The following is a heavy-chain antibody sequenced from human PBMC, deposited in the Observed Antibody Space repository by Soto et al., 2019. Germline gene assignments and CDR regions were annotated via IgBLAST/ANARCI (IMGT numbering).Heavy chain of an antibody. V-gene: IGHV3-7*03. CDR3: ARAEIWGYYDFWRSLPWFDP. J-gene: IGHJ5*02. CDR2: IKQDGSEK. CDR1: GFTFSSYW. Sequence: GGSLRLSCAASGFTFSSYWMSWVRQAPGKGLEWVANIKQDGSEKYYVDSVKGRFTISRDNAKNSLYLQMNSLRAEDTAVYYCARAEIWGYYDFWRSLPWFDPWGHGTLVTVPS. D-gene: IGHD3-3*01.